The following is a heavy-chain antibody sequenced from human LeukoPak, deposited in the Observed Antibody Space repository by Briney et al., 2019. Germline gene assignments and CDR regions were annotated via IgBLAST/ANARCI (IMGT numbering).Heavy chain of an antibody. Sequence: PSETLSLTCTVSGGSISSSSYYWGWIRQPPGKGLEWIGSIYYSGSTYYNPSLKSRVTISVDTSKNQFSLKLSSVTAADTAVYYCARALIAAAGINYYYYYGMDVWGQGTTVTVSS. CDR3: ARALIAAAGINYYYYYGMDV. D-gene: IGHD6-13*01. CDR1: GGSISSSSYY. V-gene: IGHV4-39*07. CDR2: IYYSGST. J-gene: IGHJ6*02.